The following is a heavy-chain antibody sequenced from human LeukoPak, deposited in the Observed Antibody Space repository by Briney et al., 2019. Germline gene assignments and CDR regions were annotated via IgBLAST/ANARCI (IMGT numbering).Heavy chain of an antibody. CDR3: TRGRDMSATAHY. V-gene: IGHV1-18*01. D-gene: IGHD6-13*01. J-gene: IGHJ4*02. CDR1: GYTFTNYG. CDR2: VSTYTFTT. Sequence: GASVKVSCKASGYTFTNYGISWVRQAPGQGLEWMGWVSTYTFTTHYAQKFQGRVTMTKDTSTSTAYMELSSLGSDDTAVYYCTRGRDMSATAHYWGQGTLVTVSS.